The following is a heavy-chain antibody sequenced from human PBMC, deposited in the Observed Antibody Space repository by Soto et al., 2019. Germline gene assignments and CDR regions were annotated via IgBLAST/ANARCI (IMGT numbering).Heavy chain of an antibody. CDR2: ISGSGGST. CDR1: GFTFSSYA. D-gene: IGHD3-10*01. Sequence: EVQLLESGGGLVQPGGSLRLSCAASGFTFSSYAMSWVRQAPGKGLEWVSAISGSGGSTYYADSVKGRFTISRDNSKSTLYLQMNSLRAEDRAVYYCAKGRVWFGAGMDVWGQGTTVTVSS. J-gene: IGHJ6*02. V-gene: IGHV3-23*01. CDR3: AKGRVWFGAGMDV.